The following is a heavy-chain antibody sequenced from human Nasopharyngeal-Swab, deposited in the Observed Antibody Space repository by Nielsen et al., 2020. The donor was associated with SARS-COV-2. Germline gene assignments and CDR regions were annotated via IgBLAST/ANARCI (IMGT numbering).Heavy chain of an antibody. CDR1: GFTVSSNY. V-gene: IGHV3-53*01. CDR3: ASCFGYYDSSGYGAFDI. CDR2: IYSGGST. J-gene: IGHJ3*02. Sequence: GESLKISCAASGFTVSSNYMSWVRQAPGKGLEWVSVIYSGGSTNYADSVKCRFTISRDNSKNTQYLQMNSLRAEDTAVYYCASCFGYYDSSGYGAFDIWGQGTMVTVSS. D-gene: IGHD3-22*01.